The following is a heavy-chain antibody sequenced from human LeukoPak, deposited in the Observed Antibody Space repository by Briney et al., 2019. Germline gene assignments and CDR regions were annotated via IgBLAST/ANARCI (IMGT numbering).Heavy chain of an antibody. CDR2: INHSGST. CDR3: ARRRVGVAAAGTFDY. Sequence: SETLSLTCAVYGGSFSGYYWSWIRQPPGKGLEWIGEINHSGSTNYNPSLKSRVTISVDTSKNQFSLKLSSVTAADTAVYYCARRRVGVAAAGTFDYWGQGTLVTVSS. D-gene: IGHD6-13*01. V-gene: IGHV4-34*01. J-gene: IGHJ4*02. CDR1: GGSFSGYY.